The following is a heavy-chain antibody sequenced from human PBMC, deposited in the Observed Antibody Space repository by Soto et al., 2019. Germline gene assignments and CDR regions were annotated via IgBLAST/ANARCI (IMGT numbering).Heavy chain of an antibody. J-gene: IGHJ5*02. V-gene: IGHV6-1*01. CDR3: ARDSSITMVRGVIITSGWFDP. Sequence: SQTLSLTCAISGDSVSSNSAAWNWIRQSPSRGLEWLGRTYYRSKWYNDYAVSVKSRITINPDTSKNQFSLQLNSVTPEDTAVYYCARDSSITMVRGVIITSGWFDPWGQGTLVTVSS. CDR2: TYYRSKWYN. CDR1: GDSVSSNSAA. D-gene: IGHD3-10*01.